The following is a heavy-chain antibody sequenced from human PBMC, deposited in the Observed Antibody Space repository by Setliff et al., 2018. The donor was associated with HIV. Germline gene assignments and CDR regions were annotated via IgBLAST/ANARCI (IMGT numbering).Heavy chain of an antibody. D-gene: IGHD3-22*01. CDR2: IYYNGRVSYSEKT. CDR3: ARDSDYYDSSTYRLDY. V-gene: IGHV4-31*03. J-gene: IGHJ4*02. CDR1: GGSISRSSYF. Sequence: PSETLSLTCTVSGGSISRSSYFWTWTRQRPGQRLEWIGYIYYNGRVSYSEKTYYSPSLKSRVTISVDSSKNQFSLNLSSVTAADTAVYYCARDSDYYDSSTYRLDYWGQGTLVTVSS.